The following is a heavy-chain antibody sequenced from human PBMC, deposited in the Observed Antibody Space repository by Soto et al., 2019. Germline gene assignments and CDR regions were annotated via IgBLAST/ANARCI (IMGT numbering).Heavy chain of an antibody. J-gene: IGHJ4*02. CDR2: LSYNGNKK. D-gene: IGHD1-1*01. CDR1: GFTFTAFG. Sequence: QVQLVESGGGVVQPGTSLRLSCAASGFTFTAFGMHWVRQAPGKGLEWVAGLSYNGNKKYYGDSVKGRFTISRDNSKKILYLEMNSLRKEDSAVYFCAKLGGSQNDFNRFDSWGQGTLVTVSS. CDR3: AKLGGSQNDFNRFDS. V-gene: IGHV3-30*18.